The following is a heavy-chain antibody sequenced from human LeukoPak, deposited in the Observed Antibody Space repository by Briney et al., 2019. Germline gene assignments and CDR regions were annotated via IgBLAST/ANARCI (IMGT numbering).Heavy chain of an antibody. CDR2: INPSGGST. J-gene: IGHJ3*02. Sequence: ASVKVSCKESGYTFTSYYMHWVRQAPGQGLEWMGIINPSGGSTSYAQKFQGRVTMTRDTSTSTVYMELSSLRSEDTAVYYCAREEMATIHAFDIWGQGTMVTVSS. CDR1: GYTFTSYY. D-gene: IGHD5-24*01. CDR3: AREEMATIHAFDI. V-gene: IGHV1-46*01.